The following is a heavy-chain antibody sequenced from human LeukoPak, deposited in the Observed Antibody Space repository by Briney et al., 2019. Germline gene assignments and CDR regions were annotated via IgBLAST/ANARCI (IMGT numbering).Heavy chain of an antibody. V-gene: IGHV3-23*01. Sequence: GSLRLSCAASGFTFSSYAMSWVRQAPGKGLEWVSAISGSGGSTYYADSVKGRFTISSDNSKNTLYLQMNSLSAEDTAVYYCAKVGYYDSSGYLDYWGQGTLVTVSS. D-gene: IGHD3-22*01. CDR2: ISGSGGST. J-gene: IGHJ4*02. CDR3: AKVGYYDSSGYLDY. CDR1: GFTFSSYA.